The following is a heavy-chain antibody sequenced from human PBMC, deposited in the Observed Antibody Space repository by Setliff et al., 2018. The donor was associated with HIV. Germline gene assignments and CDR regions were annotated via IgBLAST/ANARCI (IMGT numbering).Heavy chain of an antibody. CDR3: ARHLTYDTIPSLTAYGLDV. Sequence: SETLSLTCTVSGGSISSSSYYWGWIRQPPGKGLEWIGSIYYSGSTYYNTYNPSLKSRVTVIIDIYKNQMSLNLRSVTAADTAVYYCARHLTYDTIPSLTAYGLDVWGQGTTVTVSS. J-gene: IGHJ6*02. V-gene: IGHV4-39*07. CDR2: IYYSGST. D-gene: IGHD3-22*01. CDR1: GGSISSSSYY.